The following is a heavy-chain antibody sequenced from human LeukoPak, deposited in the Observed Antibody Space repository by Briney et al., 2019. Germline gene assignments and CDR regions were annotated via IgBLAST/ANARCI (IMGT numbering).Heavy chain of an antibody. Sequence: GSSVKVSCKASGGTFSSYAISWVRQAPGQGLEWMGGIIPIFGTANYAQKFQGRVTITADESTSTAYMELSSLRSEDTAVYYCAREGSSGYYDDAFDIWGQGTMVTVSS. V-gene: IGHV1-69*01. CDR1: GGTFSSYA. J-gene: IGHJ3*02. CDR3: AREGSSGYYDDAFDI. D-gene: IGHD3-22*01. CDR2: IIPIFGTA.